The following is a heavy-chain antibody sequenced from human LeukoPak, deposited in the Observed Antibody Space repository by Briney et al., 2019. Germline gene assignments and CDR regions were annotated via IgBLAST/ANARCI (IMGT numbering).Heavy chain of an antibody. Sequence: GGSLRLSCAASGFTFSAYAMSWVRQAPGKGLEWVLSFSLSGGDTFYADSVKGRFTISRDNSKNTLYLQMISLRADDTAIYYCAPQYCGGDCPSQFDYWGQGTLVTVSS. CDR1: GFTFSAYA. J-gene: IGHJ4*02. CDR3: APQYCGGDCPSQFDY. D-gene: IGHD2-21*02. CDR2: FSLSGGDT. V-gene: IGHV3-23*01.